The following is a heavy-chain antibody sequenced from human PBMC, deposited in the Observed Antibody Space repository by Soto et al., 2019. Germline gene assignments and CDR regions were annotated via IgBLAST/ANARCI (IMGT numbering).Heavy chain of an antibody. CDR2: ISSSSTI. V-gene: IGHV3-48*04. Sequence: GGSLRLSCAASGFTFSSYSMNWVRQAPGKGLEWVSYISSSSTIYYADSVKGRFTISRDNAKNSLYLQMNSLRAEDTAVYYCASTSGSYYFTDAFDIWGQGTMVTVSS. CDR3: ASTSGSYYFTDAFDI. J-gene: IGHJ3*02. D-gene: IGHD1-26*01. CDR1: GFTFSSYS.